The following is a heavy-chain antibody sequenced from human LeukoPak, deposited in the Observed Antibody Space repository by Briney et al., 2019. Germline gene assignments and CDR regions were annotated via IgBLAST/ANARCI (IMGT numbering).Heavy chain of an antibody. J-gene: IGHJ3*02. D-gene: IGHD1-26*01. CDR3: ARDGPYEATGSYFDACDI. Sequence: SETLSLTCNVAGGSISSYYWSWIRQPPGQGREGSGYIYYSGSTNYNPSLKSRVTISVDTSKNQLTLKLTSLTAADTAVYYCARDGPYEATGSYFDACDIWGQGTMVTVSS. CDR2: IYYSGST. CDR1: GGSISSYY. V-gene: IGHV4-59*01.